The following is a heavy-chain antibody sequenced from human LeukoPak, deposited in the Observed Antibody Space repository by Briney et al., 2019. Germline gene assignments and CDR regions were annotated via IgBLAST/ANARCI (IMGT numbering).Heavy chain of an antibody. CDR3: ARVGGKLGYCTSTSCPNWFAP. CDR2: IIPIFGTA. V-gene: IGHV1-69*13. Sequence: SVKVSCKASGGTFSSYAISWVRQAPGQGLEWMGGIIPIFGTANYAQKFQGRVTITADESTSTAYMELSSLRSEDTAVYYCARVGGKLGYCTSTSCPNWFAPWGQGTLVTVPS. D-gene: IGHD2-2*01. J-gene: IGHJ5*02. CDR1: GGTFSSYA.